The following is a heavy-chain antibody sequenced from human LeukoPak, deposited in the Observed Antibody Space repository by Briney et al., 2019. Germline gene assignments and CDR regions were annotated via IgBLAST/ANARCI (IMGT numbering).Heavy chain of an antibody. CDR3: ACSLGSSSWLF. CDR1: GGSISSYY. D-gene: IGHD6-13*01. J-gene: IGHJ4*02. CDR2: IYYSGST. V-gene: IGHV4-59*08. Sequence: SETLSLTCTVSGGSISSYYWSWIRQPPGKGLEWIGYIYYSGSTNYNPSLKSRVTISVDTSKNQFSLKLSPVTAADTAVYYCACSLGSSSWLFWGQGTLVTVSS.